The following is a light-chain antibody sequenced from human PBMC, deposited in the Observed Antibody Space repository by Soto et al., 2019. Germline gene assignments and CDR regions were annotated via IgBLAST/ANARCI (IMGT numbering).Light chain of an antibody. CDR2: STS. CDR1: SGSVSTSYF. V-gene: IGLV8-61*01. J-gene: IGLJ3*02. Sequence: QTVVTQEPSFSVSPGGTVTLTCALSSGSVSTSYFPGWYQQTPGQAPRTLIYSTSTRSSGVPDRFSGSILGNKAALTITGAQADDESDYYCVLYMGGGIWVFGGGTKLTVL. CDR3: VLYMGGGIWV.